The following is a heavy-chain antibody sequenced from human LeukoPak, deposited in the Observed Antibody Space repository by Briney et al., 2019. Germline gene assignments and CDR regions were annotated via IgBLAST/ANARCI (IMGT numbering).Heavy chain of an antibody. CDR3: EKTLASLGSGARYFEP. CDR1: GYSCTNDL. V-gene: IGHV5-51*01. J-gene: IGHJ5*02. D-gene: IGHD6-19*01. Sequence: GESLKISCKASGYSCTNDLIAWVRQKPGKGVEWMWIIHPGYYEINYSPSLEGQVTISDDATISTAYLECCSRKAANSAIYHCEKTLASLGSGARYFEPWGQGTMITVSS. CDR2: IHPGYYEI.